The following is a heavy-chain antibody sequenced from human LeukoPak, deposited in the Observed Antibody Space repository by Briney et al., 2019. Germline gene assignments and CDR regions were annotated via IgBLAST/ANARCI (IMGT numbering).Heavy chain of an antibody. CDR1: GSTLSDLS. J-gene: IGHJ2*01. CDR2: SDPEDGET. V-gene: IGHV1-24*01. Sequence: ASVKVSCKVSGSTLSDLSIHWVRQAPGKGLEYVGGSDPEDGETFHAQNFQGRVTMTEDTNIDTAYMELSSLRSEDTAIYYCVTDWARLFWYFDLWGRGTLVTVSS. D-gene: IGHD2-21*02. CDR3: VTDWARLFWYFDL.